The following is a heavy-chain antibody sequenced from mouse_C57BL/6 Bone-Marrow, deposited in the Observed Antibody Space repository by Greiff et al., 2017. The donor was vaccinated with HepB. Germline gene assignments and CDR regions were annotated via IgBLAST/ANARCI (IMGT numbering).Heavy chain of an antibody. CDR1: GFTFSSYA. V-gene: IGHV5-4*01. J-gene: IGHJ3*01. CDR2: ISDGGSYT. CDR3: ARDGRFAY. Sequence: EVMLVESGGGLVKPGGSLKLSCAASGFTFSSYAMSWVRQTPEKRLEWVATISDGGSYTYYPDNVKGRFTISRDNAKNNLYLQMSHLKSEDTAMYYCARDGRFAYWGQGTLVTVSA.